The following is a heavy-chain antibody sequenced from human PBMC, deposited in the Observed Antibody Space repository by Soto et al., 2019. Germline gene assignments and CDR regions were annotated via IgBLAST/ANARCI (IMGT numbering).Heavy chain of an antibody. CDR3: ATGPLYSGSYYFDY. CDR1: GYTLTELS. V-gene: IGHV1-24*01. D-gene: IGHD1-26*01. CDR2: FDPEDGET. Sequence: ASVKVSCRVSGYTLTELSMHWVRQAPGKGLEWMGGFDPEDGETIYAQKFQGRVTMTEDTSTDTAYMELSSLRSEDTAVYYCATGPLYSGSYYFDYWGQGTLVTVSS. J-gene: IGHJ4*02.